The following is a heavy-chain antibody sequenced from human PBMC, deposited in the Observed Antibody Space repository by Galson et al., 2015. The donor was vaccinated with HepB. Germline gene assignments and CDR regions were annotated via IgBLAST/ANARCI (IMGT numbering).Heavy chain of an antibody. D-gene: IGHD6-13*01. V-gene: IGHV3-73*01. J-gene: IGHJ4*02. CDR1: GFIFSGSA. CDR3: AGSGDFSGYSSR. CDR2: IRSKATNYAA. Sequence: SLRLSCAASGFIFSGSAIHWVRQAFGRGPEWIGHIRSKATNYAALYVPSLKSRFTISRDDSKNMAYLHMRSLKTDDTAVYYCAGSGDFSGYSSRWGQGTLVTVSS.